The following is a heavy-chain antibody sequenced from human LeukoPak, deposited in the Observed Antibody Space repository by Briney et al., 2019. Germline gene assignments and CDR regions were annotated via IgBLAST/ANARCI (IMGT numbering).Heavy chain of an antibody. V-gene: IGHV4-59*08. CDR2: IYYSGST. D-gene: IGHD6-19*01. CDR3: ARCQWLGATCSHDY. J-gene: IGHJ4*02. Sequence: SETLSLTCTVSGGSISSHYWSWIRQSPGKGLEWIGYIYYSGSTNYNPSLKSRVTISVDTSKNQFSLKLSSVTAADTAVYYCARCQWLGATCSHDYWGQGTLVTVSS. CDR1: GGSISSHY.